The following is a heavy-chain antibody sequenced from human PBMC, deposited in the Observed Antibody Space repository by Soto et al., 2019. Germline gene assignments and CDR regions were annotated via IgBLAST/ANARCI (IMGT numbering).Heavy chain of an antibody. J-gene: IGHJ4*02. Sequence: QVQLVQSGAEVKKPGSSVKVSCKASGGTFSSYTISWVRQAPGQGLEWMGRIIPIRGIANYAQKFQGRVTITADKSTSTAYMELSSLRSEDTAVYYCAGEGGPAAMRDYWGQGTLVTVSS. D-gene: IGHD2-2*01. CDR2: IIPIRGIA. CDR3: AGEGGPAAMRDY. CDR1: GGTFSSYT. V-gene: IGHV1-69*08.